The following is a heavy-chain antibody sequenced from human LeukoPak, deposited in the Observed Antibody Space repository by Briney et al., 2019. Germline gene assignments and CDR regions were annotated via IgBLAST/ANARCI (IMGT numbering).Heavy chain of an antibody. J-gene: IGHJ3*02. CDR3: AKVEWPDAFRI. D-gene: IGHD3-3*01. CDR2: ISSSGDST. CDR1: GFTYSSYA. Sequence: PGGSLRLSCAASGFTYSSYAMTWVRQAPGKGLEWVSLISSSGDSTYYADSVEGRFTTSRDNSKNTLYLQMNSLRAEDTAVYYCAKVEWPDAFRIWGQGTMVTVSS. V-gene: IGHV3-23*01.